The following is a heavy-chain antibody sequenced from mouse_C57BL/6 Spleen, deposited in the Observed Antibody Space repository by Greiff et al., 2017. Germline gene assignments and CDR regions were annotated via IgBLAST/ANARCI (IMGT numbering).Heavy chain of an antibody. CDR3: ARVYSNYEWYFDV. CDR1: GYTFTSYW. V-gene: IGHV1-69*01. Sequence: QVQLQQPGAELVMPGASVKLSCKASGYTFTSYWMHWVKQRPGQGLEWIGEIDPSDSYTNYNQKFKGKSTLTVDKSSSTAYMQLSSLTSEDSAVYYCARVYSNYEWYFDVWGTGTTVTVSS. CDR2: IDPSDSYT. J-gene: IGHJ1*03. D-gene: IGHD2-5*01.